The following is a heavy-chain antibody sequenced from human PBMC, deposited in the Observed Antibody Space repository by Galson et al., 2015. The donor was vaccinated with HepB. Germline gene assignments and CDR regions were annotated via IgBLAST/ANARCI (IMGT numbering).Heavy chain of an antibody. Sequence: SVKVSCKAPGYTFTGYYMHWVRQAPGQGLEWMGRINPNSGGTNYAQKFQGRVTMTRDTSISTAYMELSRLRSDDTAVYYCARVPIAAAGTRDDAFDIWGQGTVVTVSS. V-gene: IGHV1-2*06. D-gene: IGHD6-13*01. CDR1: GYTFTGYY. CDR3: ARVPIAAAGTRDDAFDI. J-gene: IGHJ3*02. CDR2: INPNSGGT.